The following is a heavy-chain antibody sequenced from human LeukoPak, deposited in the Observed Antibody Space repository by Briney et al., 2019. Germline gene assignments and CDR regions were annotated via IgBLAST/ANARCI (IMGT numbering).Heavy chain of an antibody. J-gene: IGHJ4*02. CDR2: IRSKAYGGTT. Sequence: GGSLRLSCTASGFTFGDYAMSWVRQAPGKGLEWVGFIRSKAYGGTTEYAASVKGRFTISRDDSKKSVDLQMSSLKSEDTAVYYCARVKKENGGTTNFDYWGQGTLVTVSS. CDR3: ARVKKENGGTTNFDY. CDR1: GFTFGDYA. V-gene: IGHV3-49*04. D-gene: IGHD1-1*01.